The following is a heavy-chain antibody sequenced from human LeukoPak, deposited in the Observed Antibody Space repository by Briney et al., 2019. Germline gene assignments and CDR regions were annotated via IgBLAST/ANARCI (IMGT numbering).Heavy chain of an antibody. CDR2: IYHSGST. Sequence: SQALCLTCAVSGGAISSGGYSWSWSRQPPRKGLEWIGYIYHSGSTYYNPSLKSRVTISVDRSKNQFSLKLSSVTAADTAVYYCARTYGSGSYRTRWFDPWGQGTLVTVSS. CDR1: GGAISSGGYS. D-gene: IGHD3-10*01. J-gene: IGHJ5*02. CDR3: ARTYGSGSYRTRWFDP. V-gene: IGHV4-30-2*01.